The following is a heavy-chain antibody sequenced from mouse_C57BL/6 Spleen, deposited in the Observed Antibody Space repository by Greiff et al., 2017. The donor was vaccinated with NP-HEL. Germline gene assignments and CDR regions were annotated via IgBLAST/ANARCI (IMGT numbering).Heavy chain of an antibody. D-gene: IGHD1-1*01. CDR1: GYTFTSYW. CDR3: ARKEYYYGSSGFAY. V-gene: IGHV1-69*01. J-gene: IGHJ3*01. CDR2: IDPSDSYT. Sequence: QVHVKQPGAELVMPGASVKLSCKASGYTFTSYWMHWVKQRPGQGLEWIGEIDPSDSYTNYNQKFKGKSTLTVDKSSSTAYMQLSSLTSEDSAVYYCARKEYYYGSSGFAYWGQGTLVTVSA.